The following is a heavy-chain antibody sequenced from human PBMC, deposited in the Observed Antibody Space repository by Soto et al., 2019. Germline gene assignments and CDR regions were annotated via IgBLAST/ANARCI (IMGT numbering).Heavy chain of an antibody. V-gene: IGHV3-30-3*01. J-gene: IGHJ4*02. Sequence: VGSLRLSCAASGFTFSSYAMHWVRQAPGKGLEWVAVISYDGSNKYYADSVKGRFTISRDNSKNTLYLQMNSLRAEDTAVYYCARELSDSSSWYEVDYWGQGTLVTVSS. CDR3: ARELSDSSSWYEVDY. CDR1: GFTFSSYA. CDR2: ISYDGSNK. D-gene: IGHD6-13*01.